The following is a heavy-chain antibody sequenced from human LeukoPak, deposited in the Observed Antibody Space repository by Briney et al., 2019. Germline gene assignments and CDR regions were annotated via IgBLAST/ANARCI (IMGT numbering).Heavy chain of an antibody. Sequence: SGTLSLTCTVSGGSISSYYWSWIRQPPGKGLEWIGYIYYSGSTNYNPSLKSRVTISVDTSKNQFSLKLSSVTAADTAVYYCARGVWSGYYTNYYYYMDVWGKGTTVTVSS. J-gene: IGHJ6*03. CDR2: IYYSGST. CDR3: ARGVWSGYYTNYYYYMDV. CDR1: GGSISSYY. D-gene: IGHD3-3*01. V-gene: IGHV4-59*01.